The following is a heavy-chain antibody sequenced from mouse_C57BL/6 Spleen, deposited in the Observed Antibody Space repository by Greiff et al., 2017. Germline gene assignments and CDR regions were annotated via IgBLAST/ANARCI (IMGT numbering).Heavy chain of an antibody. CDR1: GYTFTSYW. CDR3: ARNYYYGSSGYFDV. Sequence: QVHVKQPGAELVRPGSSVKLSCKASGYTFTSYWMHWVKQRPIQGLEWIGNIDPSDSETHYNQKFKDKATLTVDKSSSTAYMQLSSLTSEDSAVYYCARNYYYGSSGYFDVWGTGTTVTVSS. D-gene: IGHD1-1*01. J-gene: IGHJ1*03. CDR2: IDPSDSET. V-gene: IGHV1-52*01.